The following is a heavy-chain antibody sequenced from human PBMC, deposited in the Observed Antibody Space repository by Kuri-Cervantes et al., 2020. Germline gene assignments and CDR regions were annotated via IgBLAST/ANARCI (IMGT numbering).Heavy chain of an antibody. Sequence: SETLSLTCTVSGGSISSSSYYWGWIRQPPGKGLEWIGSIYYSGSTYYNPSLKSRVTISVDTSKNQFSLKLSSVTAADTAVYYCARAWFGEFGGYFDYWGQGTLVTVSS. V-gene: IGHV4-39*07. CDR1: GGSISSSSYY. CDR2: IYYSGST. D-gene: IGHD3-10*01. J-gene: IGHJ4*02. CDR3: ARAWFGEFGGYFDY.